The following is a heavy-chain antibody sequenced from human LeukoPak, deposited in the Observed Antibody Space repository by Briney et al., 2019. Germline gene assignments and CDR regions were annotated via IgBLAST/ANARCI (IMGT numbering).Heavy chain of an antibody. D-gene: IGHD3-10*01. CDR2: ITGRGETT. V-gene: IGHV3-23*01. Sequence: HPGGSLRLSCAASGFNFGGQAMSWVRQGPGKGLEWVAGITGRGETTYYADSVQGRVNISRDNSKDTLFLQVNSRRAEDTAVYYCAKDVIRGGITYFESWGQGTQVAVSS. J-gene: IGHJ4*02. CDR1: GFNFGGQA. CDR3: AKDVIRGGITYFES.